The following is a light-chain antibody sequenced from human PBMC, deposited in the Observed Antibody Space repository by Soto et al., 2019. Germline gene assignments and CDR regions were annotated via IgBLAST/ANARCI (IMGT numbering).Light chain of an antibody. CDR1: QTVSSN. V-gene: IGKV3-15*01. CDR3: QQYNNWPWT. Sequence: EVRVSQSPSTLSVSTGERATLSCRASQTVSSNYLAWCQQRPGQAPRLLIYGASTRATGVPARFSGSGSGTEFTLTISSLQSEDFAVYYCQQYNNWPWTFGQGTKV. CDR2: GAS. J-gene: IGKJ1*01.